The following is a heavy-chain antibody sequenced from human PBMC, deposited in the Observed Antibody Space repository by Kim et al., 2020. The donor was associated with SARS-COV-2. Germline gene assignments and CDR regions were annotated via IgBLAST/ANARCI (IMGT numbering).Heavy chain of an antibody. CDR3: ARDPPKYCTNGVCYRGADLAYFDY. CDR2: ISSSSSYI. J-gene: IGHJ4*02. Sequence: GGSLRLSCAASGFTFSSYSMNWVRQAPGKGLEWVSSISSSSSYIYYADSVKGRFTISRDNAKNSLYLQMNSLRAEDTAVYYCARDPPKYCTNGVCYRGADLAYFDYWGQGTLVTVSS. D-gene: IGHD2-8*01. CDR1: GFTFSSYS. V-gene: IGHV3-21*01.